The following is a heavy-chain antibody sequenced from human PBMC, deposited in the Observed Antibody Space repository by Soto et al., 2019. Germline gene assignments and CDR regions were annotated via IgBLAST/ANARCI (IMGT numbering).Heavy chain of an antibody. CDR3: ARGEHSGSYYPFDY. D-gene: IGHD1-26*01. CDR1: GGSISSGGYC. J-gene: IGHJ4*02. V-gene: IGHV4-31*03. CDR2: IYYSGST. Sequence: KPSETLSLTCTVSGGSISSGGYCWSWIRQHPGKGLEWIGYIYYSGSTYYNPSLKSRVTISVDTSKNQFSLKLSSVTAADTAVYYCARGEHSGSYYPFDYWGQGTLVTVSS.